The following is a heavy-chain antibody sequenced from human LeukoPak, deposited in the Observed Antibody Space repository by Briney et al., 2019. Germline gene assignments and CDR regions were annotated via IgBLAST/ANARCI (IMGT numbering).Heavy chain of an antibody. CDR3: TRGYVGIDY. D-gene: IGHD5-12*01. CDR1: GFTFSSYW. CDR2: IDTDGSST. J-gene: IGHJ4*02. V-gene: IGHV3-74*01. Sequence: GGSLRLSCAASGFTFSSYWMHWVRQTPEKGLVWVPRIDTDGSSTIYADSVKGRFTISRDNAKNTLFLQMNSLRAEDTAVYYCTRGYVGIDYWGQGTLVTVSS.